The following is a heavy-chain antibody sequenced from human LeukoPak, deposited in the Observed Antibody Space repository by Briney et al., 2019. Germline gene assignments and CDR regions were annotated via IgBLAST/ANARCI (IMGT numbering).Heavy chain of an antibody. Sequence: PSQTLSLTCAVSGGSTSSGGYSWSWIRQPPGKGLEWIGYIYHSGSTYYNPSLKSRVTISVDRSKNQFSLKLSSVTAADTAVYYCARARNYYDSSGYYYADAFDIWGQGTMVTVSS. J-gene: IGHJ3*02. CDR2: IYHSGST. V-gene: IGHV4-30-2*01. CDR3: ARARNYYDSSGYYYADAFDI. CDR1: GGSTSSGGYS. D-gene: IGHD3-22*01.